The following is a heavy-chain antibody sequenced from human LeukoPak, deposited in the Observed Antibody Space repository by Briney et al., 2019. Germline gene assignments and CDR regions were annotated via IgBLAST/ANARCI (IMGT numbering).Heavy chain of an antibody. J-gene: IGHJ4*02. CDR2: SYYSGST. D-gene: IGHD6-13*01. CDR1: GGSISSGDYC. Sequence: PSQTLSLTCTVSGGSISSGDYCWSWIRQPPGKGLGWIGYSYYSGSTYYNPALKSRVTISVDTSKNQFSLKLSSVTAADTAVYYCARASWLSSWYFDYWGQGTLVTVSS. V-gene: IGHV4-30-4*01. CDR3: ARASWLSSWYFDY.